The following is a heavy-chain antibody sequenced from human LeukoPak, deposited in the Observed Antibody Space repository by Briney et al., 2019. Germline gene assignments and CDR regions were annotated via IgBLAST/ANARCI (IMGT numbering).Heavy chain of an antibody. Sequence: SETLSLTCAVYCGSFSSYYWSCIRQPPGKGLEWIWEINYSGSTNYNPSLKSRVTISVDTSKNQFSLKLSSVTAADTAVYYCGRVGGYRYGSDVCDIWGQGTMVSVSS. V-gene: IGHV4-34*01. D-gene: IGHD5-18*01. CDR2: INYSGST. CDR3: GRVGGYRYGSDVCDI. J-gene: IGHJ3*02. CDR1: CGSFSSYY.